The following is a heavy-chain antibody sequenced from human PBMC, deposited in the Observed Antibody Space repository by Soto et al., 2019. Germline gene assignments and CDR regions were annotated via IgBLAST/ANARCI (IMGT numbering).Heavy chain of an antibody. V-gene: IGHV3-23*01. CDR3: AKGKSTGEIDWFDP. CDR2: LIGGHYGT. Sequence: GSLLLPCPASGFTLQNYAMAWVRQAPGKGLEWVSTLIGGHYGTAYSYSVKGRFTVSRDNSKNCLYLQMNSLGVEDTAMYFCAKGKSTGEIDWFDPWGQGSLVTVSS. D-gene: IGHD3-10*01. J-gene: IGHJ5*02. CDR1: GFTLQNYA.